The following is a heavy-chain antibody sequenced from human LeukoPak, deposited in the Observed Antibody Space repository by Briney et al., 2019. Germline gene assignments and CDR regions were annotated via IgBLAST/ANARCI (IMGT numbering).Heavy chain of an antibody. Sequence: GGSLRLSCVVSGIIFNTAWMTWVRQAPGKGLEWVGRIKSKTDGGTTEYAAPVKGRFTISTDDSAHTLYLQMNNLKTEDTAVYFCATDDPRWPYWGQGTLVTVSS. V-gene: IGHV3-15*01. D-gene: IGHD4-23*01. J-gene: IGHJ4*02. CDR3: ATDDPRWPY. CDR2: IKSKTDGGTT. CDR1: GIIFNTAW.